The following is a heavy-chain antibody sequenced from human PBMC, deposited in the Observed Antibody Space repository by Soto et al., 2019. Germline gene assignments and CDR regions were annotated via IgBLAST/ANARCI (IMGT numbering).Heavy chain of an antibody. CDR2: IYWNDDK. J-gene: IGHJ1*01. V-gene: IGHV2-5*01. CDR3: AHSAPIRGTMIVVVNPRAFQH. Sequence: QITLKESGPTLVKPTQTLTLTCTFSGFSLSTSGVGVGWIRQPPGKALEWLALIYWNDDKRYSPSLKSRLTITKDTSKNQVVLTMTNMDPVDTATYYCAHSAPIRGTMIVVVNPRAFQHWGQGTLVTVSS. D-gene: IGHD3-22*01. CDR1: GFSLSTSGVG.